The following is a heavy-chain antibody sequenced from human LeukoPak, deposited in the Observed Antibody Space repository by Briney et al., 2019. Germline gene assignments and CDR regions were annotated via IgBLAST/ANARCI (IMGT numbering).Heavy chain of an antibody. CDR2: IYRDGAT. CDR3: ARDSGTTGEVKFDP. V-gene: IGHV4-38-2*02. D-gene: IGHD3-10*01. J-gene: IGHJ5*02. CDR1: GYSINNGYY. Sequence: PSETLSLTCTVSGYSINNGYYWGWIRQPPGKGLEWIGSIYRDGATYYNPSLKSRVTLSVDTSNNQFSLRLSSVTAADTAVYYCARDSGTTGEVKFDPWGQGTLVTVSS.